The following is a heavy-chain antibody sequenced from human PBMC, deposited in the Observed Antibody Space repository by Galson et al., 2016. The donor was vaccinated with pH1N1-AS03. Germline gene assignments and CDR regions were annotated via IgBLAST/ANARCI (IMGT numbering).Heavy chain of an antibody. CDR3: AKDGNDYDHHYLTGLDV. J-gene: IGHJ6*02. CDR1: GFTFSNYG. CDR2: ISSSSGST. V-gene: IGHV3-23*01. Sequence: SLRLSCATSGFTFSNYGVSWVRQAPGKGLEWVSYISSSSGSTHYADSVKGRFTISRDNSKNTLYLQMNSLRDEDTAVYYCAKDGNDYDHHYLTGLDVWGQGTTVTVSS. D-gene: IGHD1-1*01.